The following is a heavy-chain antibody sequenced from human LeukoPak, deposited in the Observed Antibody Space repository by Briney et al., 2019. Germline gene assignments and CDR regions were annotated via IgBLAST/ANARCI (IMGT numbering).Heavy chain of an antibody. D-gene: IGHD3-16*01. CDR2: INHNGNVN. CDR3: ARGGGLDV. CDR1: GFTFSLYW. J-gene: IGHJ6*02. V-gene: IGHV3-7*03. Sequence: GGSRRLSCAASGFTFSLYWMNWARQAPGKGLEWVASINHNGNVNYYVDSVKGRFTISRDNAKNSLYLQMSNLRAEDTAVYFCARGGGLDVWGQGATVTVSS.